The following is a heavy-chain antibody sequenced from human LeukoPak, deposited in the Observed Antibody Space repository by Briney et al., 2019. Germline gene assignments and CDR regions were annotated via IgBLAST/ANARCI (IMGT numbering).Heavy chain of an antibody. D-gene: IGHD2-2*01. CDR2: INPSGGST. Sequence: ASVKVSCKASGYTFTSYYMHWVRQAPGQGLEWMGIINPSGGSTSYAQKFQGRVTMTRDTSTSTVYMELSSLRSEDTAVYYCARVGLSCSSTSCHDYFDYWGQETLVTVSS. CDR3: ARVGLSCSSTSCHDYFDY. V-gene: IGHV1-46*01. CDR1: GYTFTSYY. J-gene: IGHJ4*02.